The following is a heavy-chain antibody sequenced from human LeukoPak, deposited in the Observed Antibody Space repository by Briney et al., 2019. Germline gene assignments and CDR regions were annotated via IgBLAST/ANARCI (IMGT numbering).Heavy chain of an antibody. V-gene: IGHV3-23*01. CDR2: ISGGGGST. CDR1: GFTFSSYA. CDR3: AKTAGSGSSSYAELDY. J-gene: IGHJ4*02. Sequence: GGSLRLSCEASGFTFSSYAMNWVRQAPGKGLEWVSTISGGGGSTYYADSVKGRFAISRDNSKNTLYLQMNSLRAEDTAVYFCAKTAGSGSSSYAELDYWGQGTLVTVSS. D-gene: IGHD1-26*01.